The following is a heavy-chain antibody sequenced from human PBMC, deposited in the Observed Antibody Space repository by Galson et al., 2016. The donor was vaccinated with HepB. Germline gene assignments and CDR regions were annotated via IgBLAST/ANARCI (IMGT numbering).Heavy chain of an antibody. CDR3: ARSNYDSSGYYRFDP. V-gene: IGHV3-74*03. CDR2: IAYDGGTT. D-gene: IGHD3-22*01. CDR1: GFSLSGYW. Sequence: SLRLSCAASGFSLSGYWMHWLRQTPEKGLLWVSRIAYDGGTTTYADSVKGRFTVSRDIAKNTLYLEMNSLRVEDTAVYYCARSNYDSSGYYRFDPWGQGTLVTVSS. J-gene: IGHJ5*02.